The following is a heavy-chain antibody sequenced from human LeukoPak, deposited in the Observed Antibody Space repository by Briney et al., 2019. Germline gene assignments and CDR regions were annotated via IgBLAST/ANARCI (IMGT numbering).Heavy chain of an antibody. CDR1: GGSISSYY. Sequence: SETLSLTCTVSGGSISSYYWSWIRQPAGKGLEWIGRIYTSGSTNYNPSLKSRVTMSVDTSKNQFSLKLSSVTAADTAVYYCARDCLTYSSGWYGLYYYYGMDVWGQGTTVTVSS. V-gene: IGHV4-4*07. CDR2: IYTSGST. CDR3: ARDCLTYSSGWYGLYYYYGMDV. D-gene: IGHD6-19*01. J-gene: IGHJ6*02.